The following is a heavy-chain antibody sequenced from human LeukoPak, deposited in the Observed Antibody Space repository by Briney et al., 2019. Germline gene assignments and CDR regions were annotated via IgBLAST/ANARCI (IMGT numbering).Heavy chain of an antibody. J-gene: IGHJ3*02. CDR2: INPNSDGT. V-gene: IGHV1-2*02. CDR3: AREGIAVAGHGAFDI. CDR1: GYTFTGYY. Sequence: ASVKVSCKASGYTFTGYYMHWVRQAPGQRLKWIGWINPNSDGTNYAQKFQGRVTMTRDTSISTAYMELSRLRSDDTAVYYCAREGIAVAGHGAFDIWGQGTMVTVSS. D-gene: IGHD6-19*01.